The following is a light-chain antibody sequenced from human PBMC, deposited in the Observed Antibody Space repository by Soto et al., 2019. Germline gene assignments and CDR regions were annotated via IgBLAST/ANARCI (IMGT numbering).Light chain of an antibody. Sequence: EVVLTQSPGTLSLSPGERATLSCRASQGVTYSCLAWYQQKPGQAPRLLIYGASSRATGIPDRFSGSGSGADFTLTISRLEPEDFAVYYCQQYGSSPPYTFGQGTKLEIK. J-gene: IGKJ2*01. CDR2: GAS. CDR1: QGVTYSC. CDR3: QQYGSSPPYT. V-gene: IGKV3-20*01.